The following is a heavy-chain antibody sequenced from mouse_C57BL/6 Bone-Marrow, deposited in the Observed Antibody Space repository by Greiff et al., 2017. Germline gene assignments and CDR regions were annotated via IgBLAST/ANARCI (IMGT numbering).Heavy chain of an antibody. Sequence: EVQLVESGEGLVKPGGSLKLSCAASGFTFSSYAMSWVRQTPEKRLEWVAYISSGGDYIYYADTVKGRFTISRDNARNTLYLQMSSLKSEDTAMYYCTRERSYSNFYAMDYWGQGTSVTVSS. V-gene: IGHV5-9-1*02. J-gene: IGHJ4*01. CDR3: TRERSYSNFYAMDY. D-gene: IGHD2-5*01. CDR1: GFTFSSYA. CDR2: ISSGGDYI.